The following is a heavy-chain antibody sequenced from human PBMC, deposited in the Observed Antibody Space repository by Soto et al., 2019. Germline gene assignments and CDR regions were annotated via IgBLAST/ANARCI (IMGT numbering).Heavy chain of an antibody. V-gene: IGHV1-46*01. Sequence: ASVQVSCKASGYTFTSYSIHWVRQAPGQGLEWMGIINPSGGSTSYAQRFQGRVTMTRDTSTSTVYMELSSLRSEDTAVYYCARGGLGFGSNGVCYSWVDSWG. CDR2: INPSGGST. CDR3: ARGGLGFGSNGVCYSWVDS. CDR1: GYTFTSYS. D-gene: IGHD2-8*01. J-gene: IGHJ5*01.